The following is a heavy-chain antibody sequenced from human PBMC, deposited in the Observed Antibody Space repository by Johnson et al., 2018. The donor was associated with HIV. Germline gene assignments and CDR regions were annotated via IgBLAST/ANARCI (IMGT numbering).Heavy chain of an antibody. CDR2: ISYDGSKR. D-gene: IGHD6-6*01. Sequence: QVQLVESGGGVVQPGRSLRLSCAASGFTFSSYAMHWVRQAPGKGLEWVAVISYDGSKRYYADSVKGRFTISRDNSKNTLYLQMSSLRAEDTALYYCARENTFLDVASRGDSFDMWGQGTTVIVSS. CDR1: GFTFSSYA. V-gene: IGHV3-30*04. J-gene: IGHJ3*02. CDR3: ARENTFLDVASRGDSFDM.